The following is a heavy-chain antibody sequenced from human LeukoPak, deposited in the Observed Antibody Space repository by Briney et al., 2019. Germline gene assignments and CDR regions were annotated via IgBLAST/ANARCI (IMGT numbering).Heavy chain of an antibody. CDR1: GYTFTGYY. J-gene: IGHJ4*02. D-gene: IGHD3-10*01. V-gene: IGHV1-2*06. CDR2: INPNSGGT. CDR3: ARGTSWFGGIDY. Sequence: ASVRVSCKASGYTFTGYYMHWVRQAPGQGLEWMGRINPNSGGTNYAQKFQGRVTMTRDTSISTAYMELSRLRSDDTAVYYCARGTSWFGGIDYWGQGTLVTVSS.